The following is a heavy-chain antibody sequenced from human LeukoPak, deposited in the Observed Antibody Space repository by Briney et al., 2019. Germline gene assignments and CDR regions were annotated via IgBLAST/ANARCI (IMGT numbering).Heavy chain of an antibody. V-gene: IGHV1-18*04. Sequence: ASVKVSCKASGYTFTSYGISWVRQAPGQGLEWMGWISAYNGNTNYAQKLQGRVTMTTDTSTSTAYMELRSLRSDDTAVYYCARGGGVLRYFDWLLPFDYWGQGTLVTVSS. D-gene: IGHD3-9*01. CDR2: ISAYNGNT. CDR3: ARGGGVLRYFDWLLPFDY. J-gene: IGHJ4*02. CDR1: GYTFTSYG.